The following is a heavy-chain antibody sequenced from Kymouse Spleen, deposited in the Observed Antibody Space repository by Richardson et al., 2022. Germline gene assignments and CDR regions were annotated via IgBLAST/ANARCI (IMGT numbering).Heavy chain of an antibody. CDR2: ISSSSSYI. D-gene: IGHD3-16*02. CDR3: ARGDYDYVWGSYRPFDY. CDR1: GFTFSSYS. Sequence: EVQLVESGGGLVKPGGSLRLSCAASGFTFSSYSMNWVRQAPGKGLEWVSSISSSSSYIYYADSVKGRFTISRDNAKNSLYLQMNSLRAEDTAVYYCARGDYDYVWGSYRPFDYWGQGTLVTVSS. V-gene: IGHV3-21*03. J-gene: IGHJ4*02.